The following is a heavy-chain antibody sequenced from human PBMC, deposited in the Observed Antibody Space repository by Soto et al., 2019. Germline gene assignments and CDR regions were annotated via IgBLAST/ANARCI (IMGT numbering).Heavy chain of an antibody. CDR3: ARLVIAVAGDGDFDY. V-gene: IGHV4-39*01. J-gene: IGHJ4*02. D-gene: IGHD6-19*01. Sequence: PSETLSLTCTVSGGSISSSSYYWGWIRQPPGKGLEWIGSIYYSGSTYYNPSLKSRVTISVDTSKNQFSLKLSSVTAADTAVYYCARLVIAVAGDGDFDYWGQGTLVTV. CDR2: IYYSGST. CDR1: GGSISSSSYY.